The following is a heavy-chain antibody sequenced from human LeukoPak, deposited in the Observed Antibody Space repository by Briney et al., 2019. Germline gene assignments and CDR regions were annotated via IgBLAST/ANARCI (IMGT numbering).Heavy chain of an antibody. CDR2: ISSSGSTI. D-gene: IGHD2-2*01. J-gene: IGHJ4*02. CDR1: GFTFSDYY. Sequence: PGGSLRLSCAASGFTFSDYYMSWIRQAPGKGLEWVSYISSSGSTIYYADSVKGRFTISRDNAKNSLYLQMNSLRAEDTAVYYCARDPVDIVVVPASLDWGQGTPVTVSS. CDR3: ARDPVDIVVVPASLD. V-gene: IGHV3-11*01.